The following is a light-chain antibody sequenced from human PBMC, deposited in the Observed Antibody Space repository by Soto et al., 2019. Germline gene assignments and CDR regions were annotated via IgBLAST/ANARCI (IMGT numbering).Light chain of an antibody. CDR1: QDISFY. CDR3: QTYCSAVFT. V-gene: IGKV1-27*01. Sequence: DIQMTQFPSSLSASVGDTVTITCRASQDISFYLAWYQHRPGQVPKLLIYHASTLQSGVPSRFSGTGSGTDFPITLSSLQPEDVATYYCQTYCSAVFTFGPRTQVDI. J-gene: IGKJ3*01. CDR2: HAS.